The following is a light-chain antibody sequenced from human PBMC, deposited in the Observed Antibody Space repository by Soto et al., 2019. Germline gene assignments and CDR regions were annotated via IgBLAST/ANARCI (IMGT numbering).Light chain of an antibody. V-gene: IGKV1-5*02. J-gene: IGKJ1*01. CDR3: QQYDSFPRT. CDR1: QSVNMW. CDR2: DGS. Sequence: DIQMTQSPSILSASVGDRVTIICRASQSVNMWLAWYRQKPGRAPNVLIYDGSTLQSGVPSRFSGSGAGTDFTLTISSLQPDDFATYYCQQYDSFPRTLGQGTRVDI.